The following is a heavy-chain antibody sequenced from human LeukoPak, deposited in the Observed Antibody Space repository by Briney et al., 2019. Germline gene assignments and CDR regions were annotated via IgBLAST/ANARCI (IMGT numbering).Heavy chain of an antibody. CDR2: ISGSGGST. V-gene: IGHV3-23*01. CDR1: GFTFSSYA. CDR3: AKDRATYDYYDSSGSL. Sequence: GGSLRLSCAASGFTFSSYAMNWVRQAPGKGLEWVSAISGSGGSTYYADSVKGRFTISRDNSKNTLYLQMKSLRAEDTAVYYCAKDRATYDYYDSSGSLWGQGTLVTVSS. J-gene: IGHJ4*02. D-gene: IGHD3-22*01.